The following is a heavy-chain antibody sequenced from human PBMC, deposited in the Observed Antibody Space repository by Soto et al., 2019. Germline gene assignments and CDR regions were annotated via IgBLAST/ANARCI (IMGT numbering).Heavy chain of an antibody. Sequence: QVQLVQSGAEVKKPGSSVKVSCKASGGTFSSYAISWVRQAPGQGLEWMGGFIPIFGTANYAQKFQGRVTITADESTSTAYMELSSLRSEDTAVYYCARESGELELPYYYYGMDVWGQGTTVTVYS. CDR1: GGTFSSYA. V-gene: IGHV1-69*01. D-gene: IGHD1-7*01. CDR3: ARESGELELPYYYYGMDV. J-gene: IGHJ6*02. CDR2: FIPIFGTA.